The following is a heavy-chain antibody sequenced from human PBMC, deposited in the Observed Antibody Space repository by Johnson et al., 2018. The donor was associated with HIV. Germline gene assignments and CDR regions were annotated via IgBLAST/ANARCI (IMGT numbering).Heavy chain of an antibody. D-gene: IGHD2-15*01. CDR1: GFTFDDYG. V-gene: IGHV3-66*01. CDR3: ARGGYCRGGSCYPYDAFDI. CDR2: IYSGGST. Sequence: VQLVESGGGVVRHGGSLRLSCAASGFTFDDYGMSWVRQAPGKGLEWVSVIYSGGSTYYADSVKGRFTISRDNSKNTLYLQMSSLRAEDTAVYYCARGGYCRGGSCYPYDAFDIWGQGTMVNVSS. J-gene: IGHJ3*02.